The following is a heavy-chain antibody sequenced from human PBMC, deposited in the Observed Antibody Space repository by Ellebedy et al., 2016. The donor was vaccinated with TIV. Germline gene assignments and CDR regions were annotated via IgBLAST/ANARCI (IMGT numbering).Heavy chain of an antibody. CDR1: GFTFSEDY. Sequence: GESLKISCAASGFTFSEDYMSWVRQAPGKGLEWVSVIYSGGATSYADSVKGRFTISRDNSKNTLYLQMNSLRVEDTAVYYCARKYIYCFDWGQGTLVTVSS. J-gene: IGHJ4*02. V-gene: IGHV3-66*01. CDR2: IYSGGAT. CDR3: ARKYIYCFD. D-gene: IGHD5-18*01.